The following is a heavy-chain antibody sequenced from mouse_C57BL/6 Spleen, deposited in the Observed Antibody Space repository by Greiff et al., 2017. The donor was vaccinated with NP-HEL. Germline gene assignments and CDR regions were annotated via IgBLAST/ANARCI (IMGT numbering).Heavy chain of an antibody. J-gene: IGHJ1*03. D-gene: IGHD1-1*01. Sequence: EVQLQQSGPELVKPGASVKISCKASGYSFTGYYMHWVKQSHGNILDWIGYIYPYNGVSSYNQKFKGKATLTVDKSSSTAYLELRSLTSEDSAVYYCARGGTTVVAHWYFDVWGTGTTVTVSS. CDR1: GYSFTGYY. CDR2: IYPYNGVS. CDR3: ARGGTTVVAHWYFDV. V-gene: IGHV1-31*01.